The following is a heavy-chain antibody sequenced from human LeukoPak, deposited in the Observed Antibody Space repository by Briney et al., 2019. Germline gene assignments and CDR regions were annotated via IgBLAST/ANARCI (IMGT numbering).Heavy chain of an antibody. CDR2: IYSGGST. V-gene: IGHV3-53*01. D-gene: IGHD3-16*01. CDR1: EFTVSNNY. CDR3: AREHYDYNYFDY. Sequence: GGSLRLSCAASEFTVSNNYMTWVRQAPGKGLEWVSVIYSGGSTYYADSVKGRFTISRDNSKNTLYLQMSSLRAEDTAVYYCAREHYDYNYFDYWGQGTLVTVSS. J-gene: IGHJ4*02.